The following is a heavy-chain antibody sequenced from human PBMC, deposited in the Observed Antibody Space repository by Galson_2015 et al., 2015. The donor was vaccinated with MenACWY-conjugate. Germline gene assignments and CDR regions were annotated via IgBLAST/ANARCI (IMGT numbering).Heavy chain of an antibody. V-gene: IGHV3-7*03. J-gene: IGHJ4*02. CDR2: TNEDGSQK. CDR1: GFTLSHYW. CDR3: ARVVRVRLTVSVPYYFDR. D-gene: IGHD3-16*01. Sequence: SLRLSCAASGFTLSHYWLSWVRQAPGKGLEWLANTNEDGSQKYHVDSVKGRFTISRDNAKNSFYLQMNSVRVEDTALYYCARVVRVRLTVSVPYYFDRWGQGTPVTVSS.